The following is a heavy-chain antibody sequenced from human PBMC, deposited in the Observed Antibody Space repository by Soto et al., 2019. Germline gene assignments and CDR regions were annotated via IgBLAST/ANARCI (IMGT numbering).Heavy chain of an antibody. CDR3: ARARWYDAFDV. D-gene: IGHD2-15*01. Sequence: ETLSLTCAVSGFFISSGNYWGWIRKPPGKGLEWIGSIFHGGNTFYNPSLKSRVTISVDMSKNQFSLKLNSVTAADTAVYYCARARWYDAFDVWGQGTVVTVSS. CDR2: IFHGGNT. CDR1: GFFISSGNY. V-gene: IGHV4-38-2*01. J-gene: IGHJ3*01.